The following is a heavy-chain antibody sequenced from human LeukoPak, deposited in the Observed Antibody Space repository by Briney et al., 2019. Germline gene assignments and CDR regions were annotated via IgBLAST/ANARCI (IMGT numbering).Heavy chain of an antibody. CDR3: AKPSDGYNIWDSFDY. D-gene: IGHD5-24*01. V-gene: IGHV3-30*18. CDR2: ISYDGSNK. J-gene: IGHJ4*02. Sequence: PGRSLRLSCAASGFTFGSYGMHWVRQAPGKGLEWVAVISYDGSNKYYADSVKGRFTISRDNSKNTLYLQMNSLRAEDTAVYYCAKPSDGYNIWDSFDYWGQGTLVTVSS. CDR1: GFTFGSYG.